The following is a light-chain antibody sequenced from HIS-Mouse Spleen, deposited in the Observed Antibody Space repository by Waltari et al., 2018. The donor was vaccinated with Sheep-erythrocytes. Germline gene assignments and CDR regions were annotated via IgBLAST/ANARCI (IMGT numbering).Light chain of an antibody. V-gene: IGLV2-11*01. CDR1: SSDVGGYNY. CDR2: DVR. Sequence: QSALTQPRSVSGSPGQSVTISCTGTSSDVGGYNYVSWYQQHPGKAPKTMSYDVRKRPSGAPARFSGSKAGNTASLTISGLQAEDEADYYCCSYAGSYNHVFATGTKVTVL. CDR3: CSYAGSYNHV. J-gene: IGLJ1*01.